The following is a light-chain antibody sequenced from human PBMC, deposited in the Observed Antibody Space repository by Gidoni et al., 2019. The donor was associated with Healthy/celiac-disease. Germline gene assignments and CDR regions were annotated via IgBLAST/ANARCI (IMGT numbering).Light chain of an antibody. J-gene: IGLJ2*01. V-gene: IGLV3-19*01. CDR3: NSRDSSGNLVV. Sequence: SSELTQDPAVSVALGQTVRITCQGDSLRSYYASWYQQKPGQAPVLVIYGKNNRPPGIPDRFSGSRSGNPASLTITGAQAEDEADYYCNSRDSSGNLVVFGGGTKLTVL. CDR1: SLRSYY. CDR2: GKN.